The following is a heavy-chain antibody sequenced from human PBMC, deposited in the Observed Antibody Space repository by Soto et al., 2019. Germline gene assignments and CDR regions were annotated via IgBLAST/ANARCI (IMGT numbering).Heavy chain of an antibody. D-gene: IGHD3-3*01. CDR1: GGSFSGYY. CDR3: ARAPRKDTIFGVAYYYYMDV. CDR2: INHSGST. Sequence: SETLSLTCAVYGGSFSGYYWSWIRQPPGKGLEWIGEINHSGSTNYNPSLKSRVTISVDTSKNQFSLKLSSVTAADTAVYYCARAPRKDTIFGVAYYYYMDVWGKGTTVTVSS. V-gene: IGHV4-34*01. J-gene: IGHJ6*03.